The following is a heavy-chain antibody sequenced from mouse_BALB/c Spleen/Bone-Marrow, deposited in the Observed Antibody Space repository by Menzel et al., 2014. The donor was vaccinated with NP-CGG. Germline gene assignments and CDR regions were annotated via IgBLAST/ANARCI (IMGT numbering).Heavy chain of an antibody. D-gene: IGHD2-2*01. CDR1: GFTFSSYA. V-gene: IGHV5-6-5*01. J-gene: IGHJ3*01. Sequence: EVKVEESGGGLVKPGGSLKLSCAASGFTFSSYAMSWVRQTPEKRLEWVASISSGGSTYYPDSVKGRFTISRDNARNILYLQMSSLRSEDTAMYYCAREGDGYVPAWFAYWGQGTLVSVSA. CDR2: ISSGGST. CDR3: AREGDGYVPAWFAY.